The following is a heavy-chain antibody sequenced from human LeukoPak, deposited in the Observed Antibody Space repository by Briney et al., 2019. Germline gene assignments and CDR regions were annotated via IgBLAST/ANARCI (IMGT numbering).Heavy chain of an antibody. CDR2: INPNSGGT. J-gene: IGHJ4*02. CDR1: GYTFTGYY. Sequence: ASVKVSCKASGYTFTGYYMHWVRQAPGQRLEWMGWINPNSGGTNYAQKFQGRVTMTRDTSISTAYMELSRLRSDDTAVYYCARDRRVRTLLDYWGQGTLVTVSS. V-gene: IGHV1-2*02. CDR3: ARDRRVRTLLDY. D-gene: IGHD1-1*01.